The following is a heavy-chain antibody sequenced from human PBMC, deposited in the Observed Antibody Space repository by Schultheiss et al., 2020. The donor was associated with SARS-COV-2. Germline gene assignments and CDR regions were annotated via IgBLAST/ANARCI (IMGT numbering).Heavy chain of an antibody. CDR2: IKQDGSEK. CDR3: ARGREVVDY. D-gene: IGHD2-15*01. CDR1: GFTFSSYD. V-gene: IGHV3-7*01. J-gene: IGHJ4*02. Sequence: GGSLRLSCAACGFTFSSYDMHWVRQAPGKGLEWVANIKQDGSEKYYVDSVKGRFTISRDNSKNTLYLQMNSLRAEDTAVYYCARGREVVDYWGQGTLVTAPQ.